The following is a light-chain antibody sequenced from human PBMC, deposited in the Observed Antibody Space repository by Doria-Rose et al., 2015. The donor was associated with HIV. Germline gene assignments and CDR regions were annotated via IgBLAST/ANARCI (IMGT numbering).Light chain of an antibody. CDR3: HQYGTSWT. CDR2: DGS. Sequence: DIVMTQTPGTLSLSPGERATLSCRASQSFSGTYLAWYQQKPGQAPSLLIYDGSTRATGIPDRFSASGSGTDFTLTINRLEPEDSALYYCHQYGTSWTFGQGTKVEI. V-gene: IGKV3-20*01. CDR1: QSFSGTY. J-gene: IGKJ1*01.